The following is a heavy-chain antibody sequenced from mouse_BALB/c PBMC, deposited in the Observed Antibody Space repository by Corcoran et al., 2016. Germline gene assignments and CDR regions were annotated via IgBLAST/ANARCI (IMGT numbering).Heavy chain of an antibody. Sequence: DVQLQESGPGLVKPSQSLSLTCSVTGYSITSGYYWNWIRQFPGNKLEWMGYISYDGSNNYNPSLKNRISITRDTSKNQFFLKLNSVTTEDTATYHCARDDSGAMDYWGQGTSVTVSS. CDR1: GYSITSGYY. V-gene: IGHV3-6*02. D-gene: IGHD1-3*01. J-gene: IGHJ4*01. CDR2: ISYDGSN. CDR3: ARDDSGAMDY.